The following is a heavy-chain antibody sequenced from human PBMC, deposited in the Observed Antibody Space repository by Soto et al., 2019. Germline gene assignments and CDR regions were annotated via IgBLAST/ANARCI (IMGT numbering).Heavy chain of an antibody. J-gene: IGHJ4*02. CDR2: IYHSGST. CDR3: ARDSKAVAGTALIDY. D-gene: IGHD6-19*01. V-gene: IGHV4-38-2*02. Sequence: SDTLSLTCAVSGYSISSGYYWGWMRQRPGKGLEWIGSIYHSGSTYYNPSLTSRVAISVDTSKNQFSLKLSSVTAADTAVYYCARDSKAVAGTALIDYWGQGTLVTVSS. CDR1: GYSISSGYY.